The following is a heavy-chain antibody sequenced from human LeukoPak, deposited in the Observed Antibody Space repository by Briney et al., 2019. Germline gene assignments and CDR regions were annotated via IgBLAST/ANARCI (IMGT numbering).Heavy chain of an antibody. J-gene: IGHJ4*02. D-gene: IGHD2-15*01. CDR3: ARLFRDCSGGSCYPYYFDY. V-gene: IGHV5-51*01. CDR1: GYSFTNYW. Sequence: GESLKFSCKGSGYSFTNYWIGWVRQMPGRGLEWMGIIHPGDSDTKYSPSFQGQVTISGDKSISTAYLQWSSLKASDTAMYYCARLFRDCSGGSCYPYYFDYWGQGTLVTVSS. CDR2: IHPGDSDT.